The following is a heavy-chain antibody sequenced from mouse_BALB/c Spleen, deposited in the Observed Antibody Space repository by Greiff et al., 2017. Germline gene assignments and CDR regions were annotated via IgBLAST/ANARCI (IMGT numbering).Heavy chain of an antibody. CDR1: GFTFSSFG. J-gene: IGHJ4*01. Sequence: EVKLMESGGGLVQPGGSRKLSCAASGFTFSSFGMHWVRQAPEKGLEWVAYISSGSSTIYYADTVKGRFTISRDNPKNTLFLQMTSLRSEDTAMYYCARKCASYAMDYWGQGTSVTVSS. CDR3: ARKCASYAMDY. V-gene: IGHV5-17*02. D-gene: IGHD1-3*01. CDR2: ISSGSSTI.